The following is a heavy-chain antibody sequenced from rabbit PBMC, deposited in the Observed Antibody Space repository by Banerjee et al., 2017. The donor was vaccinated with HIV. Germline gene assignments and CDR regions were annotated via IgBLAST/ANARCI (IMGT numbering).Heavy chain of an antibody. CDR3: ARDAGYAGSNL. CDR2: IDGIGSGST. CDR1: GIDFSSSYY. Sequence: QSLEESGGGLVQPGASLTLTCTASGIDFSSSYYMYWVRQAPGKGLEWIGCIDGIGSGSTYYATWAKGRFTISKTSSTTVTLQMTSLTAADTATYFCARDAGYAGSNLWGPGTLVTV. J-gene: IGHJ4*01. D-gene: IGHD4-2*01. V-gene: IGHV1S40*01.